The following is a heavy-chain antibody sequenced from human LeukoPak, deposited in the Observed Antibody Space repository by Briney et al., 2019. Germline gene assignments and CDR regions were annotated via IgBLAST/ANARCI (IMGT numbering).Heavy chain of an antibody. CDR1: GGSISSYF. CDR3: ARDRRWELLHAFDI. J-gene: IGHJ3*02. D-gene: IGHD1-26*01. Sequence: PSETLSLTCTVSGGSISSYFWSWIRQPPGKGLEWIAYIQYSENTNYNPSLKSRVTISVATSKTQFSLKLSSVTAADTAVYYCARDRRWELLHAFDIWGQGTMVTVSS. CDR2: IQYSENT. V-gene: IGHV4-59*01.